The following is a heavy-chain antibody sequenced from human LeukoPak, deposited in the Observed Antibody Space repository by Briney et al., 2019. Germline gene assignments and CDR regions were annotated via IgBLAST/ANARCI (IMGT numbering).Heavy chain of an antibody. Sequence: SGGSLRLSCAASGFTFSGEWMSWVRQAPGKGLEWVANIKQDGSEKYYVDSVKGRFTISRDNAESSLYLQMNSLRAEDTAVYYCARLISSSSNWFDPWGQGTLVTVSS. CDR3: ARLISSSSNWFDP. CDR1: GFTFSGEW. D-gene: IGHD6-6*01. J-gene: IGHJ5*02. CDR2: IKQDGSEK. V-gene: IGHV3-7*01.